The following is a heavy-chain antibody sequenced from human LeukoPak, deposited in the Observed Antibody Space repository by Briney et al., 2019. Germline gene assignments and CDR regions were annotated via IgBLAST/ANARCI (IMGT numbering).Heavy chain of an antibody. Sequence: AGGSLRLSCAASGFTFSSYAMSWVRQAPGKGLEWVSAISGSGGSTYYADSVKGRFTISRDNSKNTLYLQMNSLRAEDTAVYYCARKLRSRSLYDYVWGSYKYFDLWGRGTLVTVSS. J-gene: IGHJ2*01. CDR2: ISGSGGST. V-gene: IGHV3-23*01. D-gene: IGHD3-16*01. CDR3: ARKLRSRSLYDYVWGSYKYFDL. CDR1: GFTFSSYA.